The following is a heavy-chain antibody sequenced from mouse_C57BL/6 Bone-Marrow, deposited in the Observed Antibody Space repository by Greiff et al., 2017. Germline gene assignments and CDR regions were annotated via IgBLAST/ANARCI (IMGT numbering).Heavy chain of an antibody. D-gene: IGHD3-3*01. V-gene: IGHV6-6*01. CDR1: GFTFSDAW. CDR3: TRPMRDVEDYAMDY. J-gene: IGHJ4*01. CDR2: IRNKANNHAT. Sequence: EVMLVESGGGLVQPGGSMKLSCAASGFTFSDAWMDWVRQSLEKGLEWVAEIRNKANNHATYYAESVKGRFTISRDDSKSSVYLQMNSLRAEDTGIYYCTRPMRDVEDYAMDYWGQGTSVTVSS.